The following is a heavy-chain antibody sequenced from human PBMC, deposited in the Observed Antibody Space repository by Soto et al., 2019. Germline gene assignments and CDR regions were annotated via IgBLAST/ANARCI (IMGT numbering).Heavy chain of an antibody. CDR3: ARSTPKCDFWNDLTSIATFDI. D-gene: IGHD3-3*01. J-gene: IGHJ3*02. CDR1: GYPFTDYY. CDR2: INPNSGGT. Sequence: ASVKVSCKASGYPFTDYYMHWVRQAPGQRLEWLGWINPNSGGTNYAQKFQGSVTMTRDTSVSTAYMELSRLRSDDTAVYYCARSTPKCDFWNDLTSIATFDIWGQGTMVTVS. V-gene: IGHV1-2*02.